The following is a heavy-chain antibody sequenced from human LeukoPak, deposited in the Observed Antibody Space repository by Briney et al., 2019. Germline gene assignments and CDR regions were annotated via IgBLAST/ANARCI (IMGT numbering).Heavy chain of an antibody. J-gene: IGHJ5*01. V-gene: IGHV4-59*01. CDR1: GDFIGGYY. CDR3: ARGRARDGSYPWLDS. Sequence: PSETLSLTCSVSGDFIGGYYWTWIRQSPGKGLEWIGYIYYGGSTNYSPSLQSRVSISVDTSNNQFSLQLRSVTATDTAIYYCARGRARDGSYPWLDSWGQGTLVTVSS. CDR2: IYYGGST. D-gene: IGHD3-16*02.